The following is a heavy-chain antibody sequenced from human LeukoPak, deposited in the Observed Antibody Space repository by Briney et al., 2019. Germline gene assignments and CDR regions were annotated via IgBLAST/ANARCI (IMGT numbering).Heavy chain of an antibody. CDR1: GGSISSSSYY. J-gene: IGHJ4*02. CDR2: IYYSGST. Sequence: SETLSLTCTVSGGSISSSSYYWGWVHQPPGKGLEWIGSIYYSGSTYYNPSLKSRVTISVDTSKNQFSLKLSSVTAADTAVYYCARLTGDNSYWGQGTLVTVSS. D-gene: IGHD7-27*01. V-gene: IGHV4-39*01. CDR3: ARLTGDNSY.